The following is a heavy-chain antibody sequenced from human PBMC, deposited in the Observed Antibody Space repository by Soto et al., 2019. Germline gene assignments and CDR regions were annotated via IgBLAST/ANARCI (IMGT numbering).Heavy chain of an antibody. CDR1: GFSLTTTGVG. CDR2: IFWNDDE. J-gene: IGHJ4*02. CDR3: XXXXXXXXXGWXFHS. Sequence: QITLKESGPSLVKPTETLTLTCTFSGFSLTTTGVGVGWVRQPPGKALEWLTVIFWNDDERYSPSLKTRVTXXXXXXXXXXXXXXXXXXXXXXXXXXXXXXXXXXXXGWXFHSWGQGNPVTVSS. D-gene: IGHD2-8*01. V-gene: IGHV2-5*01.